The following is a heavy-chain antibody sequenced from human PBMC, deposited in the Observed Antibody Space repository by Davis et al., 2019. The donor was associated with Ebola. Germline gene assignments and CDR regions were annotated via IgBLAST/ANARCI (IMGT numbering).Heavy chain of an antibody. CDR1: GFTFDDYA. CDR2: ISCNSGSI. Sequence: GGSLRLSCAASGFTFDDYAMHWVRQAPGKGLEWVSAISCNSGSISYADSVKGRFTISRDNSTNTLYLQMNSLRAEDTAVYYCARSLTSDWRGGFDPWGQGTLVTVSS. V-gene: IGHV3-23*01. CDR3: ARSLTSDWRGGFDP. J-gene: IGHJ5*02. D-gene: IGHD2-2*01.